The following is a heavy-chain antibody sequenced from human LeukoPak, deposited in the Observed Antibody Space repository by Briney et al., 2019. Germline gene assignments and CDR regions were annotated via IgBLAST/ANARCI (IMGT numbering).Heavy chain of an antibody. J-gene: IGHJ5*02. CDR2: INPNSGGT. V-gene: IGHV1-2*04. CDR3: AREYSSSWYGWFDP. Sequence: ASVKVSCKASGYTFTGYYMHWVRQAPGQGLEWMGWINPNSGGTNYAQKFQGWVTMTRDTSISTAYMELRRLRSDDTAVYHCAREYSSSWYGWFDPWGQGTLVTVSS. D-gene: IGHD6-13*01. CDR1: GYTFTGYY.